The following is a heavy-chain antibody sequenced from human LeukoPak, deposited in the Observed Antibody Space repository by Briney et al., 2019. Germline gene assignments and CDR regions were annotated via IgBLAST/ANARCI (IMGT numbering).Heavy chain of an antibody. J-gene: IGHJ4*02. CDR1: GGTFSSYA. V-gene: IGHV1-69*04. CDR3: ARGSTRAILGFLGY. Sequence: SVKVSCKASGGTFSSYAISWVRQAPGQGLEWMGRIIPILGIANYAQKFQGRVTITADKSTSTAYMELSSLRSEDTAVYYCARGSTRAILGFLGYWGQGTLVTVSS. CDR2: IIPILGIA. D-gene: IGHD3-10*01.